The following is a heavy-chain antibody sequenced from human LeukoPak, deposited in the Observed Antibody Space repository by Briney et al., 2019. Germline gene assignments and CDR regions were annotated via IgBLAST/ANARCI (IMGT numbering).Heavy chain of an antibody. CDR3: ARGGRTYSNSPYYYYYGMDV. CDR1: GYTFTSYD. V-gene: IGHV1-8*01. CDR2: MNPNSGST. Sequence: GASVKVSCKASGYTFTSYDINWVRQATGQGPEWMGWMNPNSGSTGYAQKFQGRVTMTRNTSISTAYMELSSLRSEDTAVYYCARGGRTYSNSPYYYYYGMDVWGQGTTVTVSS. J-gene: IGHJ6*02. D-gene: IGHD4-4*01.